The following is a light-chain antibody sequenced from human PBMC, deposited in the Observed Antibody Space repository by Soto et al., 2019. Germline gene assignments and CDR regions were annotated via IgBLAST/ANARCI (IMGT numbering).Light chain of an antibody. V-gene: IGLV2-8*01. J-gene: IGLJ2*01. CDR1: SSDVGGYNY. CDR3: SSYAGSKDVV. CDR2: EVS. Sequence: QSVLTQPPSASGSPGKSVPISCTGTSSDVGGYNYVSWYQQHPGKAPKLMIYEVSKRPSGVPDRFSGSKSGNTASLTVSGLQAEDEADYYCSSYAGSKDVVFGGGTKLTVL.